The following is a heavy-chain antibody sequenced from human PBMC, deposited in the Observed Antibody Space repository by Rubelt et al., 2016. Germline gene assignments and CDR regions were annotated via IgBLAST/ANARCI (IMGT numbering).Heavy chain of an antibody. CDR3: ARECYSSGWSYTVGIDY. CDR1: GGTFSSYA. V-gene: IGHV7-4-1*02. Sequence: GKVSCKASGGTFSSYAISWVRQAPGQGLEWMGWINTNTGNPTYAQGFTGRFVFSLDTSVSTAYLQISSLKAEDTAVYYCARECYSSGWSYTVGIDYWGQGTLVTVSS. J-gene: IGHJ4*02. CDR2: INTNTGNP. D-gene: IGHD6-19*01.